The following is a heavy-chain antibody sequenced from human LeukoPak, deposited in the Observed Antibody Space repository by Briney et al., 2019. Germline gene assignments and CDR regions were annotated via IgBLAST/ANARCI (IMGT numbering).Heavy chain of an antibody. V-gene: IGHV1-2*02. CDR2: INPNSGGT. CDR3: GREGSGYPY. Sequence: GASVKVSCKASGYTFTGYYMHWVRQAPGQGLEWMGWINPNSGGTNYAQKFQGRVTMTRDTSISTAYMEVSRLTSDDTAVFYCGREGSGYPYWGQGTLVTVSS. CDR1: GYTFTGYY. D-gene: IGHD5-12*01. J-gene: IGHJ4*02.